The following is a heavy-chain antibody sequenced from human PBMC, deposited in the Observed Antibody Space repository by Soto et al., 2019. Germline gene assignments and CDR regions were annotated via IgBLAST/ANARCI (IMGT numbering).Heavy chain of an antibody. Sequence: EVQLVESGGGLVQPGGSLRLSCAASVFAFSDYEMNWVRQAPGKGLEWISYISSTASTIHYADSVKGRFTISRDNAKNSVYLQMNSLRAEDSAVYYCARAAGIMTRGFHGLDVWGQGTTVTVSS. V-gene: IGHV3-48*03. CDR3: ARAAGIMTRGFHGLDV. CDR1: VFAFSDYE. CDR2: ISSTASTI. J-gene: IGHJ6*02. D-gene: IGHD3-10*01.